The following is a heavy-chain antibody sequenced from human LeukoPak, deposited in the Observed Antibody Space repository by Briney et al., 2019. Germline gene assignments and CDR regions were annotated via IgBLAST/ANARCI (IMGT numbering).Heavy chain of an antibody. CDR3: AKGPITMIVVGRDLPRNWYFDL. D-gene: IGHD3-22*01. CDR2: IRYDGSNK. Sequence: PGGSLRLSCAASGFTFSSYGMHWVRQAPGKGLEWVAFIRYDGSNKYYADSVKGRFTISRDNSKNTLYLQMNSLRAEDTAVYYCAKGPITMIVVGRDLPRNWYFDLWGRGTLVTVSS. CDR1: GFTFSSYG. J-gene: IGHJ2*01. V-gene: IGHV3-30*02.